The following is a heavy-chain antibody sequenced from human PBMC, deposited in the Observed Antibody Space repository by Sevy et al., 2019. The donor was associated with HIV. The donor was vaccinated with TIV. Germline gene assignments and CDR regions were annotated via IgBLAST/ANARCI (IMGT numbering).Heavy chain of an antibody. D-gene: IGHD3-22*01. CDR1: GGSFSGYY. CDR2: INHSGST. J-gene: IGHJ6*03. Sequence: SETLSLTCAVYGGSFSGYYWSWIRQPPGKGLEWIGEINHSGSTNYNPSLKSRVTISVDTSKNQFSLKLSSVTAADTAVYYCARQGGARVEVKSYYMDVWGKGTTVTVSS. V-gene: IGHV4-34*01. CDR3: ARQGGARVEVKSYYMDV.